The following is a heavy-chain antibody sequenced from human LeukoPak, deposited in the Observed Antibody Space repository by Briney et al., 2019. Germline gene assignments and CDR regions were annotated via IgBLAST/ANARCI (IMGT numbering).Heavy chain of an antibody. CDR1: GFTFSSYW. CDR2: IASDGSST. Sequence: GESLRLSCAASGFTFSSYWMNWVRQAPGKGLVWVSRIASDGSSTTYADSVKGRFSSSSDNAKNTLYLQMNSLRVEDTAVYYCARGRPHGNDYWGQGTLVTVSS. J-gene: IGHJ4*02. D-gene: IGHD4-23*01. CDR3: ARGRPHGNDY. V-gene: IGHV3-74*01.